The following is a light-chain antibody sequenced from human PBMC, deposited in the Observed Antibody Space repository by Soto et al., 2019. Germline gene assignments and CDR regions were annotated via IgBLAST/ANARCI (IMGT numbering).Light chain of an antibody. J-gene: IGKJ1*01. Sequence: DIQLTQSPSFLSASVGDRVTITCRASQGISSYLAWYQQKPGKAPKLLIYAASTLQSGVPSRFSGSRSGTEFTLTISSLQPEDFATYYRQQLWTFGQGTKVEIK. CDR3: QQLWT. CDR1: QGISSY. CDR2: AAS. V-gene: IGKV1-9*01.